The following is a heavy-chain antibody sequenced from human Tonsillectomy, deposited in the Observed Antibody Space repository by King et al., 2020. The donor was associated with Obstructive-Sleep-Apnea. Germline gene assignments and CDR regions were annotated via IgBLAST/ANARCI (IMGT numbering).Heavy chain of an antibody. J-gene: IGHJ4*02. CDR2: MYHAGST. CDR1: GASISSDGYY. V-gene: IGHV4-31*01. CDR3: ARVKESYYDSSDYYFDY. Sequence: QLQESGPGLVEPSQTLSLTCTVSGASISSDGYYWSWIRQHPGKGLEWIGYMYHAGSTYYNPSLKSQVTLSVDTSRNQFSRPLSSVTAADTALYYCARVKESYYDSSDYYFDYWGQGTLVTVSS. D-gene: IGHD3-22*01.